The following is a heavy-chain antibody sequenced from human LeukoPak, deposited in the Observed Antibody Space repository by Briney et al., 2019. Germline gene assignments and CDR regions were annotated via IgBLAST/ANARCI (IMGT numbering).Heavy chain of an antibody. CDR2: IRYDGSNK. J-gene: IGHJ4*02. Sequence: GGSLRLSCAASGFTSSNYGMHWVRQTPGKGLEWVAFIRYDGSNKYYADSVKGRFTISRDNSKNTLYLQMNSLRAEDTAVYYCAKMASSSWYARCLDWGQGTLVTVSS. D-gene: IGHD6-13*01. V-gene: IGHV3-30*02. CDR3: AKMASSSWYARCLD. CDR1: GFTSSNYG.